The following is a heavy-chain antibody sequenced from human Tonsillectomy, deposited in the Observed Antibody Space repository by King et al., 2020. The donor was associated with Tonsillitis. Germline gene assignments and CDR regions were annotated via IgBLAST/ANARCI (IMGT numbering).Heavy chain of an antibody. V-gene: IGHV5-51*01. CDR2: IYPGDSDT. CDR1: GYSFTNYW. J-gene: IGHJ5*02. Sequence: VQLVESGAEVKKPGESLRISCKTSGYSFTNYWIAWVRQMPGKGLECMGIIYPGDSDTKYSPSFQGQVTISADKSSSTAYLQWNNLNASDTAMYYCARSRDGTPSEFDPWSRGTLVTVSS. CDR3: ARSRDGTPSEFDP.